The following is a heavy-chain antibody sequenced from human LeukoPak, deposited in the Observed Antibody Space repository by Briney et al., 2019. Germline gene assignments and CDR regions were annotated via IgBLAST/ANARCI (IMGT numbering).Heavy chain of an antibody. J-gene: IGHJ3*02. D-gene: IGHD2-2*01. V-gene: IGHV3-48*04. CDR3: ARSSSSWVAFDI. CDR2: ISSSSSTI. CDR1: GFTFSSYA. Sequence: GGSLRPSCAASGFTFSSYAMSWVRQAPGKGLEWVSYISSSSSTIYYADSVKGRFTISRDNAKNSVYLQMNSLRAEDTAVYYCARSSSSWVAFDIWGQGTMVTVSS.